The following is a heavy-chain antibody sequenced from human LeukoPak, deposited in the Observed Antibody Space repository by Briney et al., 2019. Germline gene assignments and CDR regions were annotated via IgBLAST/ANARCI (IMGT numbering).Heavy chain of an antibody. Sequence: SETLSLTCTVSGYSISSGFYWGWIRPPPGKGLEGIAIMYHSGSTYQNPSLKRRVTISGDTAKNKLSLKVSSVTAADTAVYYCVRQNYDIFTGYYPDYWGPGILVTVSS. CDR3: VRQNYDIFTGYYPDY. V-gene: IGHV4-38-2*02. J-gene: IGHJ4*02. D-gene: IGHD3-9*01. CDR2: MYHSGST. CDR1: GYSISSGFY.